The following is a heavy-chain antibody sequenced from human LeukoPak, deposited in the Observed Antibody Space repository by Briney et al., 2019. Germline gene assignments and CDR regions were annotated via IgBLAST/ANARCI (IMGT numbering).Heavy chain of an antibody. CDR2: ISGSGGST. CDR3: AKGGDYGRAFDI. D-gene: IGHD4-17*01. V-gene: IGHV3-23*01. J-gene: IGHJ3*02. CDR1: GFTFSTYG. Sequence: PGGSLRLSCAASGFTFSTYGMSWVRQAPGKGLEWVSAISGSGGSTYCADSVKGRFTISRDNSKNTLYVQMNRLRAEDTAVYYCAKGGDYGRAFDIWGQGTMVTVSS.